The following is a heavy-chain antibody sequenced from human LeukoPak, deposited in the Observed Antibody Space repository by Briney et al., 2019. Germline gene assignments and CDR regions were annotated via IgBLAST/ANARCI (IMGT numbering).Heavy chain of an antibody. CDR3: ARHDFPTNYGGNDFDY. J-gene: IGHJ4*02. D-gene: IGHD4-23*01. CDR1: GGSISSSSYY. Sequence: SETLSLSCTVSGGSISSSSYYCDWIRQPPGKVLELIGSIYYSGSTYYNPSRKSLVTICVDTTKNQASLKLSSGTAPDTAVLYWARHDFPTNYGGNDFDYWGQGTLVSVPS. V-gene: IGHV4-39*01. CDR2: IYYSGST.